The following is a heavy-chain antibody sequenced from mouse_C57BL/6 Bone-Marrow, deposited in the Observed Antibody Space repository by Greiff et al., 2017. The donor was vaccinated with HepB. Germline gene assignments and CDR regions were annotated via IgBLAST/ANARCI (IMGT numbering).Heavy chain of an antibody. D-gene: IGHD2-4*01. J-gene: IGHJ2*01. Sequence: VQLKESGPGLVAPSQSLSITCTVSGFSLTSYAISWVRQPPGKGLEWVGVIWTGGGTNNNSALISRLSISKYNSKSQVFLKMTSLQTDDTARDYCARNYDYPDYWGQGTTLTVSS. CDR1: GFSLTSYA. V-gene: IGHV2-9-1*01. CDR2: IWTGGGT. CDR3: ARNYDYPDY.